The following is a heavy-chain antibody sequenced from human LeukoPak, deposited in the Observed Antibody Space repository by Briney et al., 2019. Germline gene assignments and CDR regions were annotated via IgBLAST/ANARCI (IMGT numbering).Heavy chain of an antibody. CDR2: IYYSGSN. Sequence: PSETLSLTCTVSGGSISSYYWSWIRQPPGKGLEWIGYIYYSGSNNYNPSLKSRVTISVDTSKNQFSLKLSSVTGADTAVYYCARHMGLGYSYGYPYFDYWGQGTLVTVSS. CDR1: GGSISSYY. V-gene: IGHV4-59*08. CDR3: ARHMGLGYSYGYPYFDY. D-gene: IGHD5-18*01. J-gene: IGHJ4*02.